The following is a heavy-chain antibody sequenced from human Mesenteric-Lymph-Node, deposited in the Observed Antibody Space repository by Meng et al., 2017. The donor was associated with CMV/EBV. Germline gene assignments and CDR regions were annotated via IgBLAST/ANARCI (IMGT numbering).Heavy chain of an antibody. J-gene: IGHJ3*02. D-gene: IGHD6-6*01. V-gene: IGHV3-74*01. CDR3: ASLGSSSTFDI. CDR2: INTDGSST. CDR1: GFTFSSYW. Sequence: SCAASGFTFSSYWMHWVRQVPGKGLVWVSRINTDGSSTSYADSVKGRFTISRDNAKNTLYLQMNSLRAEDTAVYYCASLGSSSTFDIWGQGTMVTVSS.